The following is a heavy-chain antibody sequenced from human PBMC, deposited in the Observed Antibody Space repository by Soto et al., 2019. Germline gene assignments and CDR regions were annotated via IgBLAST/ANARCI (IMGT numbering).Heavy chain of an antibody. CDR1: GYTFTSYD. CDR2: MNPNSGNT. V-gene: IGHV1-8*01. J-gene: IGHJ4*02. CDR3: ARGAFFIVGAQPFPDY. D-gene: IGHD1-26*01. Sequence: QVQLVQSGAEVKKPGASVKVSCKASGYTFTSYDINWVRQATGQGLEWMGWMNPNSGNTGYAQKFQGRVTRTRNTSLSTAYMELSSLRSEDTAVYYCARGAFFIVGAQPFPDYWGQGTLVTVSS.